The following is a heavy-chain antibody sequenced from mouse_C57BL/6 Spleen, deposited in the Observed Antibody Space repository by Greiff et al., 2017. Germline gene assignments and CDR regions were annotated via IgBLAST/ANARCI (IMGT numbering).Heavy chain of an antibody. D-gene: IGHD2-3*01. CDR3: ASPDGYYSAWFAY. V-gene: IGHV3-6*01. Sequence: ESGPGLVKPSQSLSLTCSVTGYSITSGYYWNWIRQFPGNKLEWMGYISYDGSNNYNPSLKNRISITRDTSKNQFFLKLNSVTTEDTATYYCASPDGYYSAWFAYWGQGTLVTVSA. J-gene: IGHJ3*01. CDR1: GYSITSGYY. CDR2: ISYDGSN.